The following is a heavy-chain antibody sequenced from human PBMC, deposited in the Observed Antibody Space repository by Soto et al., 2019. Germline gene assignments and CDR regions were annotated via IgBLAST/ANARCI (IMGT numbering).Heavy chain of an antibody. CDR1: GGTFSXYA. Sequence: QVQLVQSGAEVXXPXXXVKVSCKASGGTFSXYAISWVRQAPGQGLEXXGGIIPIFGTANYAQKFQGRVTITADESTSTAYMELSSLRSEDTAVYYCARDPSGVLWFGEFRWFDPWGQGTLVTVSS. V-gene: IGHV1-69*01. J-gene: IGHJ5*02. CDR2: IIPIFGTA. CDR3: ARDPSGVLWFGEFRWFDP. D-gene: IGHD3-10*01.